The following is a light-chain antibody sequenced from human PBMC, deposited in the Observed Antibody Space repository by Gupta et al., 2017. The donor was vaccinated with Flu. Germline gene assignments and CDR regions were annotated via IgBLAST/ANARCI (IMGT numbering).Light chain of an antibody. J-gene: IGKJ2*01. Sequence: EIVMTQSPATLSVSPGERATLSCRASQSISSNLAWYQQKPGQAPRLLIYGASTRDTGIPARFSGSGCGTEFTLTISSRQSEDFAVYFCQQDNKWPPYTFGQGTKMEIK. CDR1: QSISSN. CDR2: GAS. CDR3: QQDNKWPPYT. V-gene: IGKV3-15*01.